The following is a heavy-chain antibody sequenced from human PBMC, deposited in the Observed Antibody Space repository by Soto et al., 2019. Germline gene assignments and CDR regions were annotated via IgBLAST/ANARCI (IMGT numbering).Heavy chain of an antibody. CDR3: ARVYDYYYYGMDV. CDR1: GGAFSSYA. J-gene: IGHJ6*01. Sequence: SVKGSCKASGGAFSSYAIRWVRQDPGQGLEWMGGIIPIFGTANYAQKFQGRVTITADESTSTAYMELSSLRSEDTAVYYCARVYDYYYYGMDVWGQGTTVTVSS. CDR2: IIPIFGTA. V-gene: IGHV1-69*13. D-gene: IGHD2-8*01.